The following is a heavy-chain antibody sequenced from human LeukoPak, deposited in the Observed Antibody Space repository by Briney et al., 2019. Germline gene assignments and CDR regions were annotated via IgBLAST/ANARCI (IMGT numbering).Heavy chain of an antibody. Sequence: GASVKVSCKASGYTFTSYDINWVRQATGQGLEWMGWMNPNNGNTGYAQRFQGRVTITRNTSINTAYMELSSLRSEDTAVYYCARGAWELRVYFDYWGQGTLVTVSS. CDR3: ARGAWELRVYFDY. D-gene: IGHD1-26*01. J-gene: IGHJ4*02. V-gene: IGHV1-8*03. CDR1: GYTFTSYD. CDR2: MNPNNGNT.